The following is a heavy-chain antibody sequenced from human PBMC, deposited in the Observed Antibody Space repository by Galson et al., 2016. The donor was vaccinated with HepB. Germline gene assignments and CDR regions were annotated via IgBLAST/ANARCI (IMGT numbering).Heavy chain of an antibody. Sequence: SLRLSCAASGFTVSNNYMSWVRQAPGKGLEGVSVMYSGGRTHYADSVKGRFTISRDSSKNTLYLQMNSLRNEDTAGYYCASSPGAGLWGQGTLVTVSS. CDR3: ASSPGAGL. D-gene: IGHD1-26*01. CDR1: GFTVSNNY. J-gene: IGHJ4*02. V-gene: IGHV3-53*01. CDR2: MYSGGRT.